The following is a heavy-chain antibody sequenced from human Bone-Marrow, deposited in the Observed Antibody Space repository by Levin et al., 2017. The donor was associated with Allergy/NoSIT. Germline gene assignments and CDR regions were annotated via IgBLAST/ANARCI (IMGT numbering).Heavy chain of an antibody. V-gene: IGHV4-59*01. CDR1: GVSISTYY. J-gene: IGHJ5*02. D-gene: IGHD1-14*01. CDR2: VFSTGRT. CDR3: ARAPVWGWFDP. Sequence: SETLSLTCTVSGVSISTYYWGWIRQPPGKGLEWIGYVFSTGRTDYNSSLKSRVTMTLDTSKNQFALNLSSVTVADTAVYYCARAPVWGWFDPWGQGILVTVSS.